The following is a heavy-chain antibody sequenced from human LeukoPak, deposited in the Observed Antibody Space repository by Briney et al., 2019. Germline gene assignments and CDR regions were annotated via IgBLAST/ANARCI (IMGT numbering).Heavy chain of an antibody. CDR3: ANDRLTMVRGVLDY. J-gene: IGHJ4*02. Sequence: GGSLRLSCAASGFTFSSYGMHWVRQAPGKGLEWVAVIWYDGSNKYYAGSVKGRFTISRDNSKNTLYLQMSSLRAEDTAVYYCANDRLTMVRGVLDYWGQGTLVTVSS. D-gene: IGHD3-10*01. CDR2: IWYDGSNK. CDR1: GFTFSSYG. V-gene: IGHV3-33*06.